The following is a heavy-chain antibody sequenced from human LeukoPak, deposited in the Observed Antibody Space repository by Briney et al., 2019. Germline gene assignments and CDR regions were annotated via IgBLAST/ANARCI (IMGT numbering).Heavy chain of an antibody. CDR3: GRYPDSYCRGDCYPRL. Sequence: NPGESLKISCKASGYIFSTYWIGWVRQMPGKGLEWMGLIHPGDSHTRYSPSFEGQVTISADRSITTAYLQWSSLKASDTAMYFCGRYPDSYCRGDCYPRLWGQGTLVTVSS. J-gene: IGHJ4*02. V-gene: IGHV5-51*01. CDR2: IHPGDSHT. D-gene: IGHD2-21*02. CDR1: GYIFSTYW.